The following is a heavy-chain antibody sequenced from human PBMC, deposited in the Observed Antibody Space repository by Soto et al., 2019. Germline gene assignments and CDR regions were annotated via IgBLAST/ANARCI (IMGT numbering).Heavy chain of an antibody. CDR2: ISSSSSTI. V-gene: IGHV3-48*01. CDR3: AKDPHSTVIAAPSRVLNP. Sequence: GGSLRLSCAASGFTFSSYSMNWVRQAPGKGLEWVSYISSSSSTIYYADSVKGRFTISRDNSKNTLYLQMNSLRAEDTAVYYCAKDPHSTVIAAPSRVLNPWGQGPLVTVSS. J-gene: IGHJ5*02. CDR1: GFTFSSYS. D-gene: IGHD6-6*01.